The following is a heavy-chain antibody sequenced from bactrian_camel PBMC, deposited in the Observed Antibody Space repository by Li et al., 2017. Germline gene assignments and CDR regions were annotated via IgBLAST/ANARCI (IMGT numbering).Heavy chain of an antibody. V-gene: IGHV3S67*01. CDR1: GFTFSSYD. D-gene: IGHD3*01. J-gene: IGHJ4*01. CDR2: ITNDGLT. Sequence: VQLVESGGGLVQPGGSLRLTCAASGFTFSSYDMSWVRQAPGKEREGVAAITNDGLTSYRDSVKGRFTISRDNAKDTLYLQMNSLKIEDTAVYYCALGSSRQATMTARGKGTQVTVS.